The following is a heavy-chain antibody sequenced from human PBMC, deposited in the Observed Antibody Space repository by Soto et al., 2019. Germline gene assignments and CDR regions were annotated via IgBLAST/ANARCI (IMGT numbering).Heavy chain of an antibody. Sequence: SETLSLTCAVYGGSFSGYYWSWIRQPPGKGLEWIGEINHSGSTNYNPSLKSRVTISVDTSKNQFSLKLSSVTAADTAVYYCARARGSRGMDVWGQGTTVTVSS. J-gene: IGHJ6*02. V-gene: IGHV4-34*01. CDR2: INHSGST. CDR1: GGSFSGYY. CDR3: ARARGSRGMDV.